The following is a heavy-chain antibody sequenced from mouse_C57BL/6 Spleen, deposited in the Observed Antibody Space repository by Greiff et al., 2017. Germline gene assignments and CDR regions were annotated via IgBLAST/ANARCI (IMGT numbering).Heavy chain of an antibody. CDR1: GYTFTSYW. J-gene: IGHJ2*01. CDR2: IDPSDSET. CDR3: ARSPSPTAVVAMRAFDY. Sequence: VQLQQPGAELVRPGSSVKLSCKASGYTFTSYWMHWVKQRPIQGLEWIGNIDPSDSETHYNQKFKDKATLTVDKSSSTAYMQLRSLTSEDSAVYYFARSPSPTAVVAMRAFDYWGQGATLTVSS. V-gene: IGHV1-52*01. D-gene: IGHD1-1*01.